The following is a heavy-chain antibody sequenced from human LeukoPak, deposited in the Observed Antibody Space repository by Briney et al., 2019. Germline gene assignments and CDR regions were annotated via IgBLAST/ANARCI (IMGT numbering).Heavy chain of an antibody. V-gene: IGHV1-69*05. D-gene: IGHD1-26*01. CDR3: YYMDV. CDR1: GDIFNSYS. Sequence: GASVKVSCKASGDIFNSYSMSWVRQAPGQGLEWMGGIIPMFGSANYAQKFQGRVTITTDQSTTTAYYCARVGRSRGSLPNSYYYMDVWGKGPRSPSP. J-gene: IGHJ6*03. CDR2: IIPMFGSA.